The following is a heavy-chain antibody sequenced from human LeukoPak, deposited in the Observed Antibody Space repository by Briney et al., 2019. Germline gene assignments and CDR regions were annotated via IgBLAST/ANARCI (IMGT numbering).Heavy chain of an antibody. CDR1: GFTFSSYS. V-gene: IGHV3-21*01. CDR2: ISSSSSYI. CDR3: ARVSSKYGDYVEFYFDY. Sequence: GGSLRLSCAASGFTFSSYSMNWVRQAPGKGLEWASSISSSSSYIYYADSVKGRFTISRDNAKNSLYLQMNSLRAEDTAVYYCARVSSKYGDYVEFYFDYWGQGTLVTVSS. D-gene: IGHD4-17*01. J-gene: IGHJ4*02.